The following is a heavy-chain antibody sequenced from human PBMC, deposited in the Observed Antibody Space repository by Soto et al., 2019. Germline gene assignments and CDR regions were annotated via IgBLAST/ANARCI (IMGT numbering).Heavy chain of an antibody. CDR1: GASITTYY. Sequence: SETLSLTCTVSGASITTYYWSWIRQPPGKGLEWIGYISYSGSTDYNPSLKSRVTISFDASKNQISLQVRSATAADAAVYYCVRDLKQHCGDGNSRWWAPWVQGHLVTLSS. CDR3: VRDLKQHCGDGNSRWWAP. V-gene: IGHV4-59*01. CDR2: ISYSGST. J-gene: IGHJ5*02. D-gene: IGHD2-15*01.